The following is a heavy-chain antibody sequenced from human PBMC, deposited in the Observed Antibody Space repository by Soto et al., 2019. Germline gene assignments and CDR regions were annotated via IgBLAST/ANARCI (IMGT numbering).Heavy chain of an antibody. J-gene: IGHJ3*02. CDR1: GYTFTGYY. CDR3: ARVKDSSSWYDAFDI. CDR2: INPNSGGT. V-gene: IGHV1-2*04. D-gene: IGHD6-13*01. Sequence: ASVKVSCKASGYTFTGYYMHWVRQAPGQGLEWMGWINPNSGGTNYAQKFQGWATMTRDTSISTAYMELSRLRSDDTAVYYCARVKDSSSWYDAFDIWGQGTMVTVSS.